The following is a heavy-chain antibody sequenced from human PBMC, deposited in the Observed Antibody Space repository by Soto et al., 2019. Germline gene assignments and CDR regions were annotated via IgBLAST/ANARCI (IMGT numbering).Heavy chain of an antibody. V-gene: IGHV1-69*01. Sequence: QVQLVQSGAEVKKPGSSVKVSCKASGGTFSSYAISWVRQAPGQGLEWMGGIIPIFGTANYAQKFQGRVTITADESTSTAYMELSSLRSEDTAVYYCARDKGQLVGGGYYYYGMDVWGQGTTVIVS. D-gene: IGHD6-6*01. CDR1: GGTFSSYA. J-gene: IGHJ6*02. CDR2: IIPIFGTA. CDR3: ARDKGQLVGGGYYYYGMDV.